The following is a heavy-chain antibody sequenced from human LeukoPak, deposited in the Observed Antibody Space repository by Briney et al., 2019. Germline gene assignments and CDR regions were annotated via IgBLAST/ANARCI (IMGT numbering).Heavy chain of an antibody. J-gene: IGHJ4*02. V-gene: IGHV3-21*01. Sequence: GGSLRLSCAASGFTFSSYSMNWVRQAPGKRLEWVSSISSSSSYIYYADSVKGRFTISRDNAKNSLYLQMNSLRAEDTAVYYCARDSSSSWSGFDYWGQGTLVTVSS. D-gene: IGHD6-13*01. CDR1: GFTFSSYS. CDR2: ISSSSSYI. CDR3: ARDSSSSWSGFDY.